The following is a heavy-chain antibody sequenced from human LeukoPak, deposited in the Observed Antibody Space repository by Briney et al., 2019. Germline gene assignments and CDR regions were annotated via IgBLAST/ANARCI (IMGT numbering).Heavy chain of an antibody. V-gene: IGHV3-48*01. CDR3: ARDGGSSGWYSEWFDH. CDR2: ISSSSSTI. D-gene: IGHD6-19*01. Sequence: GGSLRLSCAASGFTFSSYSMSWVRQAPGKGLEWVSYISSSSSTIYYADSVKGRFTISRDNAKNSLYLQMNSLRAEDTAVYYCARDGGSSGWYSEWFDHWGQGTLVTVSS. CDR1: GFTFSSYS. J-gene: IGHJ5*02.